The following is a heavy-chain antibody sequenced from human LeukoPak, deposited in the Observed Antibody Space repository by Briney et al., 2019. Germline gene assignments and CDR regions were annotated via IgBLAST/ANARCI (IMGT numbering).Heavy chain of an antibody. V-gene: IGHV3-7*01. CDR2: IKHDGSET. Sequence: GGSLRLSCAASGFTYSVYWMGWVRQAPGRGLEWVADIKHDGSETYHVDFVKGRFTISRDNAESSLYLQMNSLRAEDTALYYCVRHYYDSSGWSFDMWGQGTMVTVSP. D-gene: IGHD3-22*01. J-gene: IGHJ3*02. CDR3: VRHYYDSSGWSFDM. CDR1: GFTYSVYW.